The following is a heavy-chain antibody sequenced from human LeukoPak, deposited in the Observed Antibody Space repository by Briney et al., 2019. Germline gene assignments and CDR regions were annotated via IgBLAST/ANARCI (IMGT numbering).Heavy chain of an antibody. J-gene: IGHJ6*03. CDR1: GFTFSSYA. CDR2: ISYDGSNK. D-gene: IGHD2-2*02. V-gene: IGHV3-30*04. CDR3: AKDGSIPWGYYMDV. Sequence: GGSLRLSCAASGFTFSSYAMHWVRQAPGKGLEWVAVISYDGSNKYYADSVKGRFTISRDNSKNTLYLQMNSLRAEDTAVYYCAKDGSIPWGYYMDVWGKGTTVTISS.